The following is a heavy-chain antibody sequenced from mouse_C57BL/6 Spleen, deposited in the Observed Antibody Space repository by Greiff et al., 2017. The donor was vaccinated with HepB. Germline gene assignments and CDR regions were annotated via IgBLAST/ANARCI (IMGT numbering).Heavy chain of an antibody. CDR3: TRTAMVTYYFDH. J-gene: IGHJ2*01. Sequence: QVQLQQSGAELVRPGASVTLSCKASGYTFTDYEMHWVKQTPVHGLEWIGAIDPETGGTAYDQKFKGKAILTADKSSGTAYMELRSLTSEDSAVYYCTRTAMVTYYFDHWGQGTTLTVAS. D-gene: IGHD2-2*01. CDR2: IDPETGGT. V-gene: IGHV1-15*01. CDR1: GYTFTDYE.